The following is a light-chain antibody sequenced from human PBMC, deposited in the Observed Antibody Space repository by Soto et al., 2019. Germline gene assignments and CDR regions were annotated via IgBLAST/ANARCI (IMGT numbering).Light chain of an antibody. CDR2: GNS. CDR1: SSNIGAGYD. V-gene: IGLV1-40*01. Sequence: QSVLTQPPSVSGAPGQRVTISCTGSSSNIGAGYDVHWYQQLPGTAPKLLIYGNSNRPSGVPDRFSSSKSGTSASLAITGLQAEDEADYYCSSFAVSPVVFGGGTKLTVL. J-gene: IGLJ2*01. CDR3: SSFAVSPVV.